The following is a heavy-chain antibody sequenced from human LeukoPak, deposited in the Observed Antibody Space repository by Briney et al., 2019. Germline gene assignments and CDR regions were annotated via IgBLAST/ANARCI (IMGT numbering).Heavy chain of an antibody. D-gene: IGHD3-3*01. CDR2: ISSGSDYI. V-gene: IGHV3-21*01. Sequence: GGSLRLSCAASGFTFSSNNMNWVRQGPGKGLEWVSSISSGSDYIYYADSVKGRFTISRDNAKNSLYLQMNSLRAEDTAVYYRARDHDFWSVTDYWGQGTLVTVSS. CDR3: ARDHDFWSVTDY. J-gene: IGHJ4*02. CDR1: GFTFSSNN.